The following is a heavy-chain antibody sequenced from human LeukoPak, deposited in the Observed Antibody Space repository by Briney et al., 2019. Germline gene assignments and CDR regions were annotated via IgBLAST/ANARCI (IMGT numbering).Heavy chain of an antibody. CDR1: GFTFSSYW. CDR3: AARGYCSGTSCLLEY. V-gene: IGHV3-74*01. J-gene: IGHJ4*02. Sequence: GGFLRLSCAASGFTFSSYWMHWVRQAPGKGLVWVSRINSDGSSTSYADSVKGRLTISRDNAKNTMYLQMNSLRAEDTAVYYCAARGYCSGTSCLLEYWGQGTLVTVSS. CDR2: INSDGSST. D-gene: IGHD2-2*01.